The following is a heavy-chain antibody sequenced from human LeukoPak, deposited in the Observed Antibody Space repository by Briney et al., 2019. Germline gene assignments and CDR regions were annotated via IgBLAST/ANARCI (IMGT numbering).Heavy chain of an antibody. J-gene: IGHJ4*02. Sequence: GGSLRLSCAASGFTFSIAWMSWVRQAPEKGLEWVSIIYDSGTTYYADSVKGRFTISRDNSKNTLYLQMNSLRAEDTAVYYCARWHTRGNNYYYDYWGQGTLVTVSS. CDR2: IYDSGTT. V-gene: IGHV3-53*01. CDR3: ARWHTRGNNYYYDY. CDR1: GFTFSIAW. D-gene: IGHD3-10*01.